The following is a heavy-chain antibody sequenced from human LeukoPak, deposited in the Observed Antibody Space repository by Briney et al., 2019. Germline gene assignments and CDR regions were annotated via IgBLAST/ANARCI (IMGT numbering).Heavy chain of an antibody. J-gene: IGHJ6*03. Sequence: PSETLSLTCAVYGGSFSGYYWSWIRQPPGKGLEWIGEISHSGGTNYNPSLKSRVTISVDTSKNQFSLKLSSVTAADTAVYYCARAIGVTAWGRYYYYYYYMDVWGKGTTVTVSS. CDR2: ISHSGGT. CDR1: GGSFSGYY. V-gene: IGHV4-34*01. D-gene: IGHD2-8*01. CDR3: ARAIGVTAWGRYYYYYYYMDV.